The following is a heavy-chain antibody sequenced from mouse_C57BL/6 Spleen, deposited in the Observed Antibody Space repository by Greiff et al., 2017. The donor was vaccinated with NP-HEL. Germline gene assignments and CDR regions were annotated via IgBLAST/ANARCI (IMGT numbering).Heavy chain of an antibody. D-gene: IGHD2-4*01. Sequence: EVHLVESGGDLVKPGGSLKLSCAASGFAFSSYGMSWVRQTPDKRLEWVATISSGGSYTYYPDSVKGRFTISRDNAKNTLYLQMSSLKSEDTAMYYCARLDYDVSWFAYWGQGTLVTVSA. V-gene: IGHV5-6*01. CDR2: ISSGGSYT. J-gene: IGHJ3*01. CDR1: GFAFSSYG. CDR3: ARLDYDVSWFAY.